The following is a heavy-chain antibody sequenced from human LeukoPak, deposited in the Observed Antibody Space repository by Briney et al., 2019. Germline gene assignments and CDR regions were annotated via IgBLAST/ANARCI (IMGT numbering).Heavy chain of an antibody. V-gene: IGHV1-3*01. CDR1: GYTFTSYA. CDR3: ARVRDSSSWDDAFDI. D-gene: IGHD6-13*01. CDR2: INAGNGNT. Sequence: ASVKVSCKASGYTFTSYAMHWVRQAPGQRLEWMGWINAGNGNTKYSQKFQGRVTITRDTSASTAYMELSSLRSEDTAVYYCARVRDSSSWDDAFDIWGQGTMVTVSS. J-gene: IGHJ3*02.